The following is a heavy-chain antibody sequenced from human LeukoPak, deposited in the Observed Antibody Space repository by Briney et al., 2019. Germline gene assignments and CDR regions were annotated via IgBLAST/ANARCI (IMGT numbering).Heavy chain of an antibody. J-gene: IGHJ2*01. CDR1: GFTFSGYS. Sequence: VGSLRLSCAASGFTFSGYSMNWLRQAPGKGLEWISYISSGSGTIYYADSVKGRFTISRDNGKNSLYLQMSSLRVEDTAVYYCARDRAAPTWYFDLWGRGTLVTVSS. V-gene: IGHV3-48*01. CDR3: ARDRAAPTWYFDL. D-gene: IGHD2-15*01. CDR2: ISSGSGTI.